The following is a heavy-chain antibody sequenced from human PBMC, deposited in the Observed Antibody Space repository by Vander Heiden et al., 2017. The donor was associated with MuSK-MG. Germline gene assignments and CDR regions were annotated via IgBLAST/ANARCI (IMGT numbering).Heavy chain of an antibody. D-gene: IGHD3-22*01. Sequence: QVQLVQSGAEVKKPGASVKVSCKASGYTFTSYGISWVRQAPGQGLEWMGWISAYNGNTNYAQKLQGRVTMTTDTSTSTAYMELRSLRSDDTAVYYCARDITMIVVVEYLGYKRMEGPSYDYWGQGTLVTVSS. J-gene: IGHJ4*02. CDR1: GYTFTSYG. V-gene: IGHV1-18*01. CDR2: ISAYNGNT. CDR3: ARDITMIVVVEYLGYKRMEGPSYDY.